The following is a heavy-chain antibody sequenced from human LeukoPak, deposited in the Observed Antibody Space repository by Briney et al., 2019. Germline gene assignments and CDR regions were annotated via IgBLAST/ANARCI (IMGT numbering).Heavy chain of an antibody. CDR3: ARGYGDYSLYYFDY. D-gene: IGHD4-17*01. CDR2: IYYSGTT. J-gene: IGHJ4*02. CDR1: GDSISSGDYY. Sequence: PSQTLSLTCTVSGDSISSGDYYWSWIRQPPGKGLEWIGYIYYSGTTYYNPSLKSRLIISVDTSKNQFSLKLSSVTAADTAVHYCARGYGDYSLYYFDYWGQGTLVTVSS. V-gene: IGHV4-30-4*01.